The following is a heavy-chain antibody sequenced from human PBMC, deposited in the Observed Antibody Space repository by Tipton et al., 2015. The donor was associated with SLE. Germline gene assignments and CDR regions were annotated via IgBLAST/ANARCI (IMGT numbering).Heavy chain of an antibody. J-gene: IGHJ3*02. CDR2: ISSSSSYI. Sequence: QLVQSGGGLVKPGGSLRLSCAASGFTFSSYSMNWVRQAPGKGLEWVSSISSSSSYIYYADSVKGRFTISRDNAKNSLYLQMNSLRAEDTAVYYCARDRGSSWYNAFDIWGQGAMVTVSS. CDR3: ARDRGSSWYNAFDI. V-gene: IGHV3-21*01. D-gene: IGHD6-13*01. CDR1: GFTFSSYS.